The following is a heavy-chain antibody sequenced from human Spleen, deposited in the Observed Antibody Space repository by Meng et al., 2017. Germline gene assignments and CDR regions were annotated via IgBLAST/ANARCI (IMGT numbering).Heavy chain of an antibody. Sequence: GGSLRLSCASSGFIFSDYYMSWIRQAPGKGLDWVATITGSGGTAYYADSVKGRFTISRDNSKNTLYLQMNSLRAEDTAIYYCAKALAVAALSRFDYWGQGTLVTVSS. J-gene: IGHJ4*02. D-gene: IGHD6-19*01. V-gene: IGHV3-23*01. CDR1: GFIFSDYY. CDR3: AKALAVAALSRFDY. CDR2: ITGSGGTA.